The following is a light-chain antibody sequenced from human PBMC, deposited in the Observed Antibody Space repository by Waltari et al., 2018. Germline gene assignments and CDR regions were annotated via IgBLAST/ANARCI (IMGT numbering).Light chain of an antibody. CDR3: QQRST. Sequence: EIVLTQSPATLSLSPGEVATLSCRASQSLTSYLAWYQQKPGQAPRLLIYDTSNRATGIPARFSGSGSGTDFTLIISSLEPEDFGVYYCQQRSTFGQGTKLEIK. CDR1: QSLTSY. V-gene: IGKV3-11*01. J-gene: IGKJ2*01. CDR2: DTS.